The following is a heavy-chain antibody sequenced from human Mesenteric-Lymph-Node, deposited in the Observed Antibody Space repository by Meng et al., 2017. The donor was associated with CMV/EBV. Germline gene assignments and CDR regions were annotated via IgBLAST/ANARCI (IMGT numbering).Heavy chain of an antibody. J-gene: IGHJ3*02. CDR1: GFTFSSYE. CDR2: ISSTGDTI. D-gene: IGHD2-2*01. Sequence: GESLKISCAASGFTFSSYEMNWVRQAPGRGLEWVSYISSTGDTIYYADSVKGRFTISRDDAKNSLYLQMNSLRAEDTAVYYCARDGGFCTIANCYLEETDAFGIWGQGTMVTVSS. CDR3: ARDGGFCTIANCYLEETDAFGI. V-gene: IGHV3-48*03.